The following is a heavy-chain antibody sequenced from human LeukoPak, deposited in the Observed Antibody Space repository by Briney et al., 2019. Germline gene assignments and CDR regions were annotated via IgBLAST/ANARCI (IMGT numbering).Heavy chain of an antibody. Sequence: GGSLRLSCAASGFTSSSNYMSWVRQAPGKGLEWVSVIYSDDRTYYADSVKGRFTISRHTSKKTLYLQMNSLRAEDTAVYYCAREVMAKRRAFDIWGQGTVVTVSS. CDR2: IYSDDRT. J-gene: IGHJ3*02. D-gene: IGHD2-8*01. CDR3: AREVMAKRRAFDI. CDR1: GFTSSSNY. V-gene: IGHV3-53*04.